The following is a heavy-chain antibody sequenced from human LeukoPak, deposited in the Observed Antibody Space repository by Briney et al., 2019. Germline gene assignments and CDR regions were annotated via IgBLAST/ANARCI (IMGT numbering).Heavy chain of an antibody. J-gene: IGHJ5*02. CDR2: INHSGST. CDR3: ARDAMVITTNWFDP. Sequence: SETLSLTCAVYGGSFSGYYWSWIRQPPGKGLEWIGEINHSGSTNYNPSLKSRVTISVDTSKNQFSLKLSSVTAADTAAYYCARDAMVITTNWFDPWGQGTLVTVSS. CDR1: GGSFSGYY. V-gene: IGHV4-34*01. D-gene: IGHD3-22*01.